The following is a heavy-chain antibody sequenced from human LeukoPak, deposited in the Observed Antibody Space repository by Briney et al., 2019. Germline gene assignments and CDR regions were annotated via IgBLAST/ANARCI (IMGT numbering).Heavy chain of an antibody. J-gene: IGHJ5*02. CDR1: GDSISSYY. V-gene: IGHV4-4*07. CDR2: IYTSGST. Sequence: SETLSLTCTVSGDSISSYYWSWIRQPAGKGLEWIGRIYTSGSTDYNPSLKSRVTMSVDTSKNQFSLKLSSVTAADTAVYYCARAVGSSWYNWFDPWGQGTLVTVSS. D-gene: IGHD6-13*01. CDR3: ARAVGSSWYNWFDP.